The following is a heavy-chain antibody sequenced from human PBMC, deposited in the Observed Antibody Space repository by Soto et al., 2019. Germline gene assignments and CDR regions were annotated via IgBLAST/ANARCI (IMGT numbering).Heavy chain of an antibody. CDR3: ARLRIAAAGTWFDY. CDR1: GGSISSYY. D-gene: IGHD6-13*01. J-gene: IGHJ4*02. Sequence: SETLSLTCTVPGGSISSYYWSWIRQPPGKGLEWIGYIYYSGSTNYNPSLKSRVTISVDTSKNQFSLKLSSVTAADTAVYYCARLRIAAAGTWFDYWGQGTLVTVSS. V-gene: IGHV4-59*08. CDR2: IYYSGST.